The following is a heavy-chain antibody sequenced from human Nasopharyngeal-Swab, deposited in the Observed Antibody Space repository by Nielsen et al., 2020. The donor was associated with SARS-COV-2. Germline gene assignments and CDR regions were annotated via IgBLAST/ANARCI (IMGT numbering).Heavy chain of an antibody. V-gene: IGHV3-73*01. J-gene: IGHJ4*02. CDR3: TTDFYFDY. Sequence: GESLKISCAASGFSFSEYSIHWVRQASGKGLEWVGRIGDKDHNYATTYGASVQGRFTISRDDSKNTAFLQMDSLKTEDTALYYCTTDFYFDYWGQGTLVTVSS. CDR2: IGDKDHNYAT. CDR1: GFSFSEYS.